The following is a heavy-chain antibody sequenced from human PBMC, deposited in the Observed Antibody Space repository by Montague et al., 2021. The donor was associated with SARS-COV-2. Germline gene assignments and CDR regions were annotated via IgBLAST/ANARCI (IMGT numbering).Heavy chain of an antibody. CDR3: ARAFIAAAGTTSFDY. V-gene: IGHV4-39*01. Sequence: SETLSLTCTVSGGSISSSSYLWGLLRQPPGKGLEWIGSIYYSGSTYYNPSLKSRVTISVDTSKNQFSLKLSSVTAADTAVYYCARAFIAAAGTTSFDYWGQGTLVTVSS. CDR2: IYYSGST. CDR1: GGSISSSSYL. J-gene: IGHJ4*02. D-gene: IGHD6-13*01.